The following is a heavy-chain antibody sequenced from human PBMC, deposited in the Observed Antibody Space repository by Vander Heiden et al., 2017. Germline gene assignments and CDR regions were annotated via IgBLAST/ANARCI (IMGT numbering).Heavy chain of an antibody. J-gene: IGHJ4*02. Sequence: EVQLVESGGGLVKPGGSLRLSCAASGFTFNIYTMHWVRQAPGKGLEWVSSISSSNNYIYYADSVKGRFTISRDNAKNSLYLQMNSLRAEDTAVYYCARDPDSSGYSDYWGQGTLVTVSS. D-gene: IGHD3-22*01. CDR2: ISSSNNYI. V-gene: IGHV3-21*01. CDR1: GFTFNIYT. CDR3: ARDPDSSGYSDY.